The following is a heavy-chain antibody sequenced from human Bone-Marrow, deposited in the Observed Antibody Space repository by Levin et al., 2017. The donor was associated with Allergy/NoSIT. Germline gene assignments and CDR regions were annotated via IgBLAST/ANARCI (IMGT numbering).Heavy chain of an antibody. CDR2: IYYSGST. J-gene: IGHJ4*02. CDR1: GGSIRSSSYY. V-gene: IGHV4-39*01. D-gene: IGHD6-13*01. CDR3: ASPCPLAGTS. Sequence: SQTLSLTCTVSGGSIRSSSYYWGWIRQPPGKGLEWIGSIYYSGSTYYNPSLKSRVTISVDTSKNQFSLKLSSVTAADTAVYYCASPCPLAGTSWGQGTLVTVSS.